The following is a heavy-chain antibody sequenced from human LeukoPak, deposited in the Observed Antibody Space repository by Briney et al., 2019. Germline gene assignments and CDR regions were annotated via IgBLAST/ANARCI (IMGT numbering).Heavy chain of an antibody. J-gene: IGHJ4*02. CDR1: GFTFSSYS. CDR3: ASASIVATTLPCDY. D-gene: IGHD5-12*01. CDR2: ISSSSSYI. V-gene: IGHV3-21*01. Sequence: PGGSLRLSCAASGFTFSSYSMNWVRQAPGKGLEWVSSISSSSSYIYYADSVKGRFTISRDNAKNSLYLQMNSLRAEDTAVYYCASASIVATTLPCDYWGQGTLVTVSS.